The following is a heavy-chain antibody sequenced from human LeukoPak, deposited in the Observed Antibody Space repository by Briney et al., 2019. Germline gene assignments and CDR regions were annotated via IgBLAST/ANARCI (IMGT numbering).Heavy chain of an antibody. Sequence: SETLSLTCTVSGYSISSGYYWGWIRQPPGKGLEWIGSIYHSGSTYYNPSLKSRVTISVDTSKNQFSLKLSSVTAADTAVYYCAREDGDYFSIGYWGQGTLVTVSS. V-gene: IGHV4-38-2*02. CDR3: AREDGDYFSIGY. CDR1: GYSISSGYY. J-gene: IGHJ4*02. D-gene: IGHD4-17*01. CDR2: IYHSGST.